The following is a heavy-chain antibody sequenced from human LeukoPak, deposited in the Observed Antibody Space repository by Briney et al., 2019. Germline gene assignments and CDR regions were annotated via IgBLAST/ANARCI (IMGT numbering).Heavy chain of an antibody. V-gene: IGHV3-23*01. D-gene: IGHD2-21*01. CDR3: AKAPVTSCRGAYCYPFDS. CDR2: ISASGGIT. CDR1: GFTFSSCA. Sequence: PGGSLRLSCAASGFTFSSCAMNWVRQAPGKGLEWVSGISASGGITHYADSVRGRFTISRDNSKNTLYLQMNSLRAEDAAVYFCAKAPVTSCRGAYCYPFDSWGQGTLVTVSS. J-gene: IGHJ4*02.